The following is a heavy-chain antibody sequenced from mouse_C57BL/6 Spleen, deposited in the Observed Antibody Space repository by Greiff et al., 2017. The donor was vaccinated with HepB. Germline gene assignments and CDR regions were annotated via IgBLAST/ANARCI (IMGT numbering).Heavy chain of an antibody. D-gene: IGHD2-4*01. CDR2: IDPSDSET. CDR3: ARRDYDYAYFDY. J-gene: IGHJ2*01. CDR1: GYTFTSYW. V-gene: IGHV1-52*01. Sequence: QVQLQQPGAELVRPGSSVKLSCKASGYTFTSYWMHWVKQRPIQGLEWIGNIDPSDSETHYNQKFKDKATLTVDKSSSTAYMQLSSLTSEDSAVYYCARRDYDYAYFDYWGQGTTLTVSS.